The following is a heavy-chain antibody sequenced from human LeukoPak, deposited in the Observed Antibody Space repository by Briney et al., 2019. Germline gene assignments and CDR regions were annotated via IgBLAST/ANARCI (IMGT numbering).Heavy chain of an antibody. D-gene: IGHD3-10*01. CDR2: GSTSGST. CDR3: ARDSYFGSGSYYIDY. V-gene: IGHV4-4*07. CDR1: GASISSYY. J-gene: IGHJ4*02. Sequence: SETLSLTCTVSGASISSYYWSWIRQPAGKGLEWIGRGSTSGSTNYNPSLKSRVTMSVETSKNQFSLKLSSVTAADTAVYYCARDSYFGSGSYYIDYWGQGTLVTVSS.